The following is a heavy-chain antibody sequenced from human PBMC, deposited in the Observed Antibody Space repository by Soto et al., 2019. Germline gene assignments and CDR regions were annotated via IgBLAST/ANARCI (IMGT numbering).Heavy chain of an antibody. J-gene: IGHJ5*02. V-gene: IGHV4-39*01. CDR3: ARHNPSMIVASNGFDP. Sequence: SETLSLTCTVSGGSISSSSYYWGWIRQPPGKGLEWIGSIYYSGSTYYNPSLKSRVTISVDTSKNQFSLKLSSVTAADTAVYYCARHNPSMIVASNGFDPWGQGTLVTVSS. D-gene: IGHD3-22*01. CDR2: IYYSGST. CDR1: GGSISSSSYY.